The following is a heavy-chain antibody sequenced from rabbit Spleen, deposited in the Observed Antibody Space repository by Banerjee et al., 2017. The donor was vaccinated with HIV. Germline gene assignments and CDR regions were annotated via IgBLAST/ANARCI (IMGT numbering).Heavy chain of an antibody. CDR3: ARTGSSWSLNL. CDR1: GFSLSSNE. V-gene: IGHV1S29*01. CDR2: ISTFGSA. Sequence: QEQLTETGGGLVQPGGSLTLSCKASGFSLSSNELNWVRQAPGKGLEYIGWISTFGSAYYASWVNGRFSISRENTQNTVSLQMNSLTAADTATYFCARTGSSWSLNLWGQGTLVTVS. J-gene: IGHJ3*01. D-gene: IGHD8-1*01.